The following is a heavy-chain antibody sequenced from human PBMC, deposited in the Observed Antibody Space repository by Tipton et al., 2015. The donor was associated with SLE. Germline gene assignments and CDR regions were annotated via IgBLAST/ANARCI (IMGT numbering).Heavy chain of an antibody. D-gene: IGHD6-13*01. CDR2: IYYSGST. CDR3: ARGAAAHDY. J-gene: IGHJ4*02. Sequence: TLSLTCTVSGGSISSYYWSWIRQPPGKGLEWIGYIYYSGSTNYNPSLKSRVTISVDTSKNQFSLKLSSVTAADTAVYYCARGAAAHDYWGQGTLVTVSS. V-gene: IGHV4-59*12. CDR1: GGSISSYY.